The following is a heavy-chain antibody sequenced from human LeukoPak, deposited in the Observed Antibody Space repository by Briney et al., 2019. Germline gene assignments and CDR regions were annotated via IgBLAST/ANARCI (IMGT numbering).Heavy chain of an antibody. CDR2: IIPILGIA. V-gene: IGHV1-69*04. J-gene: IGHJ3*02. Sequence: ASVTVSCKASGGTFSSYAISWVRQAPGQGLEWMGRIIPILGIANYAQKFQGRVTITADKSTSTAYMELSSQRSEDTAVYYCTTNTALRGSLVPFDIWGQGTMVTVSA. CDR1: GGTFSSYA. D-gene: IGHD2-2*02. CDR3: TTNTALRGSLVPFDI.